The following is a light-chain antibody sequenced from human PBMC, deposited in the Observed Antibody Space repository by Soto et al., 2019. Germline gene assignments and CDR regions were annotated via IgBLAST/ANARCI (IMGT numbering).Light chain of an antibody. Sequence: QSALAQPASVSGSPGQSITISCTGTRYDVGTYNYVSWYQHHPGQAPKLIIYDVGSRPSGVSHRFSGSKSGITASLAISGLQAEDEADYYCTSYTSDPPRFYVFGTGTKVTVL. V-gene: IGLV2-14*03. CDR2: DVG. CDR3: TSYTSDPPRFYV. CDR1: RYDVGTYNY. J-gene: IGLJ1*01.